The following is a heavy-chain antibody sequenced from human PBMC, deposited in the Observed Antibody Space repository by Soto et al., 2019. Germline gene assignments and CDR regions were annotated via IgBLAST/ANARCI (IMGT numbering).Heavy chain of an antibody. V-gene: IGHV3-30*04. CDR1: GFTFSSYA. D-gene: IGHD1-26*01. CDR2: ISYDGSNK. CDR3: ARDIGGENQWDAFDI. Sequence: GGSLRLSCAASGFTFSSYAMHWVRQAPGKGLEWVAVISYDGSNKYYADSVKGRFTISRDNSKNTLYLQMNSLRAEDTAVYDGARDIGGENQWDAFDIWGQGTMVTVSS. J-gene: IGHJ3*02.